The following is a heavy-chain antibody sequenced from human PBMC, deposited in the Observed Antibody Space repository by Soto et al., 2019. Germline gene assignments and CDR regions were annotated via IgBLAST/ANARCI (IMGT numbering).Heavy chain of an antibody. D-gene: IGHD3-16*01. CDR3: AKAYFVWSSEQPYYFDY. J-gene: IGHJ4*02. Sequence: EVQLLDSGGGLVQPGGSLRLSCAASGFTFSNYAMTWVRQGPGKGLEWVSGISGRGGRSYYADSVKGRFTISRDNSKSTLYLQMNSLRAEDTAVYYCAKAYFVWSSEQPYYFDYGGQGTLFTVSS. CDR2: ISGRGGRS. CDR1: GFTFSNYA. V-gene: IGHV3-23*01.